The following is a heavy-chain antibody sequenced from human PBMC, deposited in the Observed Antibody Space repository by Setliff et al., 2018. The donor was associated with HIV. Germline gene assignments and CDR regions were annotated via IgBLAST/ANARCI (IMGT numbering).Heavy chain of an antibody. CDR1: GGSFRGYY. V-gene: IGHV4-34*01. CDR3: ARVYDSSRFFDH. CDR2: INHSGST. J-gene: IGHJ4*02. Sequence: PSETLSLTCAVYGGSFRGYYWSWIRQPPGKGLEWIGEINHSGSTNYNPSLKSRVTISVDTSKNQFSLKLSSVTAADTAVYYCARVYDSSRFFDHWGQGTLVTVAS. D-gene: IGHD3-22*01.